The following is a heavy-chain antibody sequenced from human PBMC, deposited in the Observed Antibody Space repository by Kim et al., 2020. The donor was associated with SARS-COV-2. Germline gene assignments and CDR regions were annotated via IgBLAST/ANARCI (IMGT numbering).Heavy chain of an antibody. D-gene: IGHD1-26*01. CDR3: ARENQSGSYGY. J-gene: IGHJ4*02. Sequence: TNYAQKFQGCVTMTRDTSISTAYMELSRLRSDDTAVYYCARENQSGSYGYWGQGTLVTVSS. V-gene: IGHV1-2*04. CDR2: T.